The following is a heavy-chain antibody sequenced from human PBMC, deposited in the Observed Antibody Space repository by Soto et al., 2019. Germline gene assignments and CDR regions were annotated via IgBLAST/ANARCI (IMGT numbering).Heavy chain of an antibody. V-gene: IGHV4-31*03. CDR3: ARDGVRHFDY. CDR2: IYYSGST. CDR1: GGSISSGGYY. J-gene: IGHJ4*02. D-gene: IGHD3-16*01. Sequence: SETLSLTCTVSGGSISSGGYYWSWIRQHPGKGLEWIGYIYYSGSTYYNPSLKSRVTVSVDTSKNQFSLKLSSVTAADTAVYYCARDGVRHFDYWGQGTLVTVSS.